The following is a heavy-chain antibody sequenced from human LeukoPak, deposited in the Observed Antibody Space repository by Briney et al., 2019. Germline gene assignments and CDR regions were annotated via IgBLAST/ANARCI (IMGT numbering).Heavy chain of an antibody. V-gene: IGHV4-34*01. CDR3: ARDCYYYDSSGYFCVGIFDY. Sequence: PSETLSLTCAVYGGSFSGYYWSWIRQPPGKGLEWIGEINHSGSTNYNPSLKSRVTISVDTSKNQFSLKLSSVTAADTAVYYCARDCYYYDSSGYFCVGIFDYWGQGTLVTVSS. CDR2: INHSGST. CDR1: GGSFSGYY. J-gene: IGHJ4*02. D-gene: IGHD3-22*01.